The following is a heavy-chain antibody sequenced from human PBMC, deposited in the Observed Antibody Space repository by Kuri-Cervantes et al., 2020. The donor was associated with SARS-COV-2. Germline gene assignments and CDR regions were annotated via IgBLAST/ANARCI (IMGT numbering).Heavy chain of an antibody. Sequence: ESLKISCTVSGGSISSSSYYWGWIRQPPGKGLEWIGSIYYSGSTYYNPSLKSRVTISVDTSKNQFSLKLSSVTAADTAVYYCARDKRYYGSGSYAFDIWGQGTMVTVSS. V-gene: IGHV4-39*07. CDR1: GGSISSSSYY. CDR2: IYYSGST. CDR3: ARDKRYYGSGSYAFDI. J-gene: IGHJ3*02. D-gene: IGHD3-10*01.